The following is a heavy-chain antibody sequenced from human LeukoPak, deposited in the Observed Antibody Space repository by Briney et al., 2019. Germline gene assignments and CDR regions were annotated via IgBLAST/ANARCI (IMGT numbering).Heavy chain of an antibody. CDR3: ARDCSGGRCYGAFDI. D-gene: IGHD2-15*01. CDR2: VSPIYGTS. J-gene: IGHJ3*02. V-gene: IGHV1-69*13. Sequence: SVKVSCKASGGTFSSYAISWVRQAPGQRLEWMGGVSPIYGTSDYAQRFQGRVTISADESTSTAFLEVRSLRSEDTAVYYCARDCSGGRCYGAFDIWGQGTLVIVSS. CDR1: GGTFSSYA.